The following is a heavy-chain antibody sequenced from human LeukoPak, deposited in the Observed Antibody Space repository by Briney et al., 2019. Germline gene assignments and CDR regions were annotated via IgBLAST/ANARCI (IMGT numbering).Heavy chain of an antibody. J-gene: IGHJ4*02. D-gene: IGHD3-22*01. CDR1: GYTFTSYD. CDR2: MNPNSGNT. CDR3: ARVTHYYDSSGYDY. V-gene: IGHV1-8*01. Sequence: ASVKVSCKASGYTFTSYDINWVRQATGQGLEWMGWMNPNSGNTGYAQKFQGRVTMTRDTSISTAYMELSRLRSDDTAVYYCARVTHYYDSSGYDYWGQGTLVTVSS.